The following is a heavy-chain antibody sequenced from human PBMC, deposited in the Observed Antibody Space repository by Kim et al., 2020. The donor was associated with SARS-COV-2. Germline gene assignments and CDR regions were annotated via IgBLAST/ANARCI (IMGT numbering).Heavy chain of an antibody. CDR2: ISWNSGSI. Sequence: GGSLRLSCAASGFTFDDYAMHWVRQAPGKGLEWVSGISWNSGSIGYADSVKGRFTISRDNAKNSQYLQMNSLRAEDTALYDCAKDISPPDCGGDCATLTMDVWGQGTTVTVSS. CDR3: AKDISPPDCGGDCATLTMDV. J-gene: IGHJ6*02. D-gene: IGHD2-21*02. V-gene: IGHV3-9*01. CDR1: GFTFDDYA.